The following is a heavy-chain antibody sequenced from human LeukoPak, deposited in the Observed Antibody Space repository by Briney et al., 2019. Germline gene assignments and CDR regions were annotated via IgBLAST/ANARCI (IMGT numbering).Heavy chain of an antibody. J-gene: IGHJ4*02. D-gene: IGHD6-13*01. CDR2: IGIHGNTK. Sequence: GGSLRLSCAASGFTFSNYDMNWVRQAPGRGLEWVAVIGIHGNTKYYLESVKGRFTISRDNSKNTLYLQMNSLRAEDTAVYYCAKTRPLDSSSWSHGDYWGQGTLVTVSS. CDR1: GFTFSNYD. CDR3: AKTRPLDSSSWSHGDY. V-gene: IGHV3-30-3*02.